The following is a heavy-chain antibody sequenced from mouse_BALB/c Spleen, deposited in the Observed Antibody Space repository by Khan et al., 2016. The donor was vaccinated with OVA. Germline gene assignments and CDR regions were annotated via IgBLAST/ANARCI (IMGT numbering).Heavy chain of an antibody. J-gene: IGHJ3*01. CDR2: ISNGGSYT. CDR3: ARRRFTSAAAWFAY. V-gene: IGHV5-6*01. Sequence: EVELVESGGDLVKPGGSLKLSCEASGFTFSSYGMSWVRQTPDKRLEWVATISNGGSYTYYPDKVKGRLTISRDNAKNTLYLQMSSLKSEDTAMYYGARRRFTSAAAWFAYWGQGTLVTVSA. D-gene: IGHD1-1*01. CDR1: GFTFSSYG.